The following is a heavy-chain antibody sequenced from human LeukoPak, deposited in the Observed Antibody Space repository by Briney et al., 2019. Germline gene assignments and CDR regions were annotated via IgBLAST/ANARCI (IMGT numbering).Heavy chain of an antibody. J-gene: IGHJ6*02. Sequence: ASVKVSCKASGYTFTSYAMNWVRQAPGQGLEWMGWINTNTGNPTYAQGFTGRFVFSLDTSVSTAYLQISSLKAEDTAVYYCAIGFVREGPIQLWFVWDYYGMDVWGQGTTVTVSS. CDR3: AIGFVREGPIQLWFVWDYYGMDV. CDR2: INTNTGNP. D-gene: IGHD5-18*01. V-gene: IGHV7-4-1*02. CDR1: GYTFTSYA.